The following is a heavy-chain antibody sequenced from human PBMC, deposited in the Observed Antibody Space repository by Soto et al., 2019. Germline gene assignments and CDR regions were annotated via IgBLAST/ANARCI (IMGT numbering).Heavy chain of an antibody. J-gene: IGHJ6*02. V-gene: IGHV1-46*01. CDR1: GYTFTSYY. D-gene: IGHD3-10*01. CDR3: ARDNYGSGSSTYYYYGMDV. Sequence: ASVKVSCKASGYTFTSYYMHWVRQAPGQGLEWMGIINPSGGSTSYAQKFQGGVTMTRDTSTSTVYMELSSLRSEDTAVYYCARDNYGSGSSTYYYYGMDVWGQGTTVTVSS. CDR2: INPSGGST.